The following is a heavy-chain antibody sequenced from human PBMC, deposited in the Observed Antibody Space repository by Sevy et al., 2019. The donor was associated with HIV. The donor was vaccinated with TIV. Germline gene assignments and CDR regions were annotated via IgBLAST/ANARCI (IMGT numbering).Heavy chain of an antibody. Sequence: GGPLRLSCAASGFPFRSYRMNWVRQAPGKGLEGVSYISSSSSTIYYADSVKGRFTISRDNAKNSLYLQMNSLRDEDTAVYYCARKIAAAGKGIDYWGQGTLVTVSS. CDR3: ARKIAAAGKGIDY. V-gene: IGHV3-48*02. D-gene: IGHD6-13*01. CDR1: GFPFRSYR. CDR2: ISSSSSTI. J-gene: IGHJ4*02.